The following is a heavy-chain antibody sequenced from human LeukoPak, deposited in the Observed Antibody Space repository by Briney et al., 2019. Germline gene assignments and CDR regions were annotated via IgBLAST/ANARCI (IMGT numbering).Heavy chain of an antibody. V-gene: IGHV3-53*01. D-gene: IGHD2/OR15-2a*01. Sequence: PGGSLRLSCAASGFTVSSNYMSWVRQAPGKGLEWVSVIYSGGNTYYADSVKGRSTISRDNSKNTLYLQMNSLRAEDTAVYYCVREQATGSTNEYFQEWGQGTLVTVSS. CDR1: GFTVSSNY. CDR3: VREQATGSTNEYFQE. CDR2: IYSGGNT. J-gene: IGHJ1*01.